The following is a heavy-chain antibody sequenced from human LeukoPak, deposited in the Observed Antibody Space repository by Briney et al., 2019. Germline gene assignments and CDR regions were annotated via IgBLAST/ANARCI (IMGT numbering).Heavy chain of an antibody. V-gene: IGHV3-23*01. CDR1: GFTFSTYA. D-gene: IGHD2-2*01. Sequence: GGSLRLSCAASGFTFSTYAMSWVRQAPGKGLEWVSAITGSGGSTYYADSVKGRFTVSRDNSKNTLYLQMNSLRAEDTAVYYCARGKGLVPAASGKFFDYWGQGTLVTVSS. CDR2: ITGSGGST. J-gene: IGHJ4*02. CDR3: ARGKGLVPAASGKFFDY.